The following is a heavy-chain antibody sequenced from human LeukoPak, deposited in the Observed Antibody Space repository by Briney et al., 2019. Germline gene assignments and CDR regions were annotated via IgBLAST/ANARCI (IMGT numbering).Heavy chain of an antibody. CDR3: AKDVHCSGGTCYPFYMAV. V-gene: IGHV3-33*06. D-gene: IGHD2-15*01. CDR1: GFSLSLYG. J-gene: IGHJ6*03. Sequence: GGSLSLSRTPSGFSLSLYGMHWVGQAAGKGVEWVAVIWSDGSKEYYVDSVKGRFTNSRDTSKNMLYLQMNSLRGDDTAVYYCAKDVHCSGGTCYPFYMAVWGKGTTVSVSS. CDR2: IWSDGSKE.